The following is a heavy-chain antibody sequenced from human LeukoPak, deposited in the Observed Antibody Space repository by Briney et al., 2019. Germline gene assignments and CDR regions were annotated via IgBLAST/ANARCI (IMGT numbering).Heavy chain of an antibody. CDR2: IWYDGGNK. V-gene: IGHV3-33*06. J-gene: IGHJ4*02. D-gene: IGHD2-15*01. CDR3: AKSRSAVAATRESLDY. Sequence: GGSLRLSCAASGFTFSSYGMHWVRQAPGKGLEWVAVIWYDGGNKYYADSVKGRFTISRDNSKNTLYLQMNSLRAEDTAVYYCAKSRSAVAATRESLDYWGQGTLVTVSS. CDR1: GFTFSSYG.